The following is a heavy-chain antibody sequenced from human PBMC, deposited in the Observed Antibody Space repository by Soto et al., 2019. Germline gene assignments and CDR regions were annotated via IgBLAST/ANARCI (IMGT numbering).Heavy chain of an antibody. J-gene: IGHJ4*02. CDR2: ISSSSSTK. D-gene: IGHD5-12*01. CDR3: AKAKLAYIGYDSDY. Sequence: EVQLVESGGGLVQPGGSLRLSCAASGFTFITYDMNWVRQAPGKGLEWLSYISSSSSTKYYADSVKGRFTISRDNAKNSLYLQMSSLRAEDTAVYYCAKAKLAYIGYDSDYWGQGTMVAVSS. V-gene: IGHV3-48*01. CDR1: GFTFITYD.